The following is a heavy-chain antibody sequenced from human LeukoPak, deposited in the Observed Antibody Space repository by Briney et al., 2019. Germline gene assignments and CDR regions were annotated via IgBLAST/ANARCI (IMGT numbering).Heavy chain of an antibody. CDR1: GFTFSSYG. CDR3: ARDVHMGRGVKSFSWFDP. J-gene: IGHJ5*02. V-gene: IGHV3-33*01. Sequence: PGRSLRLSCAASGFTFSSYGMHWVRQAPGKGLEWVAVIWYDGSNKYYADSVKGRFTISRDNSKNTLYLQMNSLRAEDTAVYYCARDVHMGRGVKSFSWFDPWGQGTLVTVSS. CDR2: IWYDGSNK. D-gene: IGHD3-10*01.